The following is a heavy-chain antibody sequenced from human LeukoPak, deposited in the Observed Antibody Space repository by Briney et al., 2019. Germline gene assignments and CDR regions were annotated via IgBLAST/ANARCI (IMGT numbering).Heavy chain of an antibody. CDR2: IKSGGSTQ. V-gene: IGHV3-11*01. J-gene: IGHJ4*02. Sequence: GGSLRPSCAASGFTFSDYYMSWIRQAPGKGLEWVSYIKSGGSTQSYADSVKGRFTVSRDNAKNSLYLQMNSLRAEDTAVYYCAIDQCSSAWSFGKGDFDCWGQGTLVTVST. D-gene: IGHD6-19*01. CDR1: GFTFSDYY. CDR3: AIDQCSSAWSFGKGDFDC.